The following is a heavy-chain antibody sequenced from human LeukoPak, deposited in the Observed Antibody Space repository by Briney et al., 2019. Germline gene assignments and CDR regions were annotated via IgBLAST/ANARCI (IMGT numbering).Heavy chain of an antibody. CDR3: SRTTGDSAIIAAH. V-gene: IGHV4-39*01. CDR2: TSYSVST. CDR1: GGSISGSCCY. Sequence: PSETLSLTCTVSGGSISGSCCYWGWIRQTPGKDLEWIGSTSYSVSTHYNPSFKSRVTVSVDTSKNQFFLNLSSVTAADTAVYYCSRTTGDSAIIAAHWGQGTLVTVSS. J-gene: IGHJ4*02. D-gene: IGHD3-16*01.